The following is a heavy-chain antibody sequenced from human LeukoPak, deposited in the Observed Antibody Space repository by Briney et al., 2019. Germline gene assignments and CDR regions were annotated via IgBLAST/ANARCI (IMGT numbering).Heavy chain of an antibody. CDR1: GYTFSNYY. CDR2: INPRDGTT. J-gene: IGHJ6*03. CDR3: ARGFANYGGDYDYYYYYYMDV. V-gene: IGHV1-46*01. D-gene: IGHD4-17*01. Sequence: GASVKVSCKATGYTFSNYYMQWVRQAPGQGLEWMGIINPRDGTTSYAPKFQGRVAVTSDTSTSTVYMELSSLRPEDTAVYYCARGFANYGGDYDYYYYYYMDVWGKGTTVTVSS.